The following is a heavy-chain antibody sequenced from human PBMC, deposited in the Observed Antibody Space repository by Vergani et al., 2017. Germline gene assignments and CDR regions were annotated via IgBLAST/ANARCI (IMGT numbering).Heavy chain of an antibody. CDR1: GSTVSGNY. V-gene: IGHV3-66*02. CDR3: ARGNYYGSGTYVDP. CDR2: IYSGDET. D-gene: IGHD3-10*01. J-gene: IGHJ5*02. Sequence: ELQLVESGGGLVQPGGSLRLSCAASGSTVSGNYMTWVRQAPGKGLEWVSHIYSGDETYYADSVKARVTIFRDTSKNTLHLQISNLGVEDTAVYYCARGNYYGSGTYVDPWGQGTLVTVSS.